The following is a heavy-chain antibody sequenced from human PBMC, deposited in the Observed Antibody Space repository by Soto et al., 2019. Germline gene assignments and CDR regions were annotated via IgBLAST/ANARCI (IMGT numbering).Heavy chain of an antibody. D-gene: IGHD3-16*01. CDR3: ATFTFGRPFDT. J-gene: IGHJ3*02. Sequence: GGSLRLSCAASGFTFNTYAMSWVRQAPGQGLEWVSAISGSGFSTYYADSVKGRFSISSDSSKNTLFLQMNSLRADDAAVYFCATFTFGRPFDTWGQGTMVTVSS. CDR2: ISGSGFST. V-gene: IGHV3-23*01. CDR1: GFTFNTYA.